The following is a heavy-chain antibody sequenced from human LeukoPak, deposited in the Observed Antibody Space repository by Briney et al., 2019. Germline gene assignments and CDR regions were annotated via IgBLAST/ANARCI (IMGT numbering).Heavy chain of an antibody. CDR1: GFTFSSYW. D-gene: IGHD3-10*01. CDR3: AKAGDVLLWFGELDY. Sequence: GGSLRLSCAASGFTFSSYWMSWVRQAPGKGLEWVANIKQDGSEKYYVDSVKGRFTISRDNAKNSLYLQMNSLRAEDTALYYCAKAGDVLLWFGELDYWGQGTLVTVSS. J-gene: IGHJ4*02. V-gene: IGHV3-7*03. CDR2: IKQDGSEK.